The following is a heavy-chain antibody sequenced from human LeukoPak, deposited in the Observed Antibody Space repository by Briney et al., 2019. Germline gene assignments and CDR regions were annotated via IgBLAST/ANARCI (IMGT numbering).Heavy chain of an antibody. CDR3: ARGRWSATTASYYLDF. V-gene: IGHV1-3*01. J-gene: IGHJ4*02. CDR1: EYTFTDYA. D-gene: IGHD5-24*01. Sequence: GASVKVSCKASEYTFTDYAINWVRQAPGQRLEWMGWINAGNDNTRYSQRFQGRVTITRDTSASTAYMELSSLTSEDTAVYYCARGRWSATTASYYLDFWGQGTLVTVSS. CDR2: INAGNDNT.